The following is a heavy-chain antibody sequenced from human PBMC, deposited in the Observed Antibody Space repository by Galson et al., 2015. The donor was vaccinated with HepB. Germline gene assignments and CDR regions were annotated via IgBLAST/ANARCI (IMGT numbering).Heavy chain of an antibody. CDR1: GFTFSDYY. CDR3: VRDPPAAGTGDAFDI. D-gene: IGHD6-13*01. J-gene: IGHJ3*02. V-gene: IGHV3-11*06. CDR2: ISSSSSYT. Sequence: SLRLSCAASGFTFSDYYMSWIRQAPGKGLEWVSYISSSSSYTNYADSVKGRFTISRDNAKNSLYLQMNSLRAEDTAVYYCVRDPPAAGTGDAFDIWGQGTMVTVSS.